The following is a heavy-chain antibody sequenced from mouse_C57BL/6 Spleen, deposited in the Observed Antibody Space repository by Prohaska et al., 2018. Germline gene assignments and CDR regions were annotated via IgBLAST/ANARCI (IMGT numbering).Heavy chain of an antibody. CDR2: IRSKSSNYAT. J-gene: IGHJ4*01. V-gene: IGHV10-3*01. Sequence: EVQLVESGGGLVQPKGSLKLSCAASGFTFNTYAMHWVRQAPGKGLEWVDRIRSKSSNYATYYADSVKDRFTISRDDSQSMLYLQMNNLKTEDTAMYYCVRDLGYYAMDYWGQGTSVTVSS. CDR3: VRDLGYYAMDY. CDR1: GFTFNTYA.